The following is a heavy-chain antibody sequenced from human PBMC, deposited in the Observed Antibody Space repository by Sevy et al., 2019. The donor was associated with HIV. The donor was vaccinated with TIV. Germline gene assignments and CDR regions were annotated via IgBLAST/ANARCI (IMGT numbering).Heavy chain of an antibody. CDR1: GFTFSSYS. D-gene: IGHD2-2*01. V-gene: IGHV3-48*01. Sequence: GGSLRLSCAASGFTFSSYSMNWVRQAPGKGLEWVSYISSSSSTIYYADSVTGRFTNSRDNAKNSLYLQMNSLRAEDTAVYYCARGPDYCSSTSCYRYYYYGMDVWGQGTTVTVSS. CDR2: ISSSSSTI. CDR3: ARGPDYCSSTSCYRYYYYGMDV. J-gene: IGHJ6*02.